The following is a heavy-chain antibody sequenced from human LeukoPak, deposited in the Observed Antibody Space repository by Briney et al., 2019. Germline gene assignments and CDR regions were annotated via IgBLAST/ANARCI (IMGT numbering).Heavy chain of an antibody. J-gene: IGHJ4*02. D-gene: IGHD4-23*01. CDR3: AKDWYSFTVVTPSSH. Sequence: GGSLRLSCAASGFTFSNYGMHWVRQAPGKGLEWVAGISNDGNKKYYADSVKGRFIISRDNSKNTLYLQMNSLRAEDTAVYYCAKDWYSFTVVTPSSHWGQGTLVTVSS. CDR2: ISNDGNKK. V-gene: IGHV3-30*18. CDR1: GFTFSNYG.